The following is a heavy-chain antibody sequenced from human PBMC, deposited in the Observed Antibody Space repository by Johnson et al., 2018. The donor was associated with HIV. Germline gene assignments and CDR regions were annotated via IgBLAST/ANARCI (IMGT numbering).Heavy chain of an antibody. V-gene: IGHV3-23*04. CDR1: GFTFSSYA. Sequence: VQLVESGGGVVQPGGSLRLSCAASGFTFSSYAMSWVRQAPGKGLEWVSAISDSGSTYYADSVKGRFTISRDNSKNTLYLKMNSLRAEDTAVYYCAKDLLPVDAFDIWGQGTMVTVSS. CDR3: AKDLLPVDAFDI. CDR2: ISDSGST. J-gene: IGHJ3*02. D-gene: IGHD4-11*01.